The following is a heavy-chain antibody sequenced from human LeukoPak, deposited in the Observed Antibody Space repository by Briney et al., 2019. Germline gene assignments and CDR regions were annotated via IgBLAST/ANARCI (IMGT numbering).Heavy chain of an antibody. J-gene: IGHJ5*02. CDR1: GFTFSSYA. V-gene: IGHV3-23*01. D-gene: IGHD6-13*01. CDR2: ISGSGGST. CDR3: AKMYGSSWYRVWFDP. Sequence: GGSLRLSCAASGFTFSSYAISWVRQAPGKGLEWVSGISGSGGSTYYADSVRGRFTISRDNSNNTLYLQMNSLRAEDTAVYYCAKMYGSSWYRVWFDPWGQGTLVTVSS.